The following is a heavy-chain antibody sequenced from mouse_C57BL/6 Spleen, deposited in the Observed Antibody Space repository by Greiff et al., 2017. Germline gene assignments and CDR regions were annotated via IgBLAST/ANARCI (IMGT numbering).Heavy chain of an antibody. CDR2: IDPETGGT. Sequence: QVQLKESGAELVRPGASVTLSCKASGYTFTDYEMHWVKQTPVHGLEWIGAIDPETGGTAYNQKFKGKAILTADKSSSTAYMELRSLTSEDSAVYYCTTSGSSGPLAYWGQGTLVTVSA. J-gene: IGHJ3*01. D-gene: IGHD3-2*02. CDR1: GYTFTDYE. V-gene: IGHV1-15*01. CDR3: TTSGSSGPLAY.